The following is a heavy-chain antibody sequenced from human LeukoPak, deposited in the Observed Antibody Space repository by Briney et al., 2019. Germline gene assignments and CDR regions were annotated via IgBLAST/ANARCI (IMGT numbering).Heavy chain of an antibody. D-gene: IGHD4-17*01. CDR1: GGSISSYY. V-gene: IGHV4-59*01. CDR2: IYYSGST. J-gene: IGHJ4*02. CDR3: ARALYGDYYFDY. Sequence: SKTLSLTCTVSGGSISSYYWSWIRQPPGKGLEWIGYIYYSGSTNYNPSLKSRVTISVDTSKNQFSLKLSSVTAADTAVYYCARALYGDYYFDYWGQGTLVTVSS.